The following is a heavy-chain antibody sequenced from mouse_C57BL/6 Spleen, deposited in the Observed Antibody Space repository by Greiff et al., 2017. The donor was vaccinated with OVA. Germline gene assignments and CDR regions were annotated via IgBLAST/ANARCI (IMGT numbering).Heavy chain of an antibody. CDR3: TRTTTVVEGTWFAY. CDR2: IYPGDGDT. Sequence: QVQLQQSGPELVKPGASVKISCKASGYAFSSSWMNWVKQRPGKGLEWIGRIYPGDGDTNYNGKFKGKATLTADKSSSTAYMELRSLTSEDSAVYYCTRTTTVVEGTWFAYWGQGTLVTVSA. J-gene: IGHJ3*01. CDR1: GYAFSSSW. D-gene: IGHD1-1*01. V-gene: IGHV1-82*01.